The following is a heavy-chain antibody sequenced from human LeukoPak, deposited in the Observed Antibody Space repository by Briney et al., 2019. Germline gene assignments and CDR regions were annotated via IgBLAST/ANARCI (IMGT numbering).Heavy chain of an antibody. CDR3: ARGRTGTPFDY. Sequence: SETLSLTCAVYGGSFSGYYWSWIRQPPGKGLEWIGEINHSGSTNYNPSLKSRVTISVDTSKNQFSLKLSSVTAADTAVYYCARGRTGTPFDYWAREPWSPSPQ. CDR1: GGSFSGYY. J-gene: IGHJ4*02. D-gene: IGHD1-7*01. CDR2: INHSGST. V-gene: IGHV4-34*01.